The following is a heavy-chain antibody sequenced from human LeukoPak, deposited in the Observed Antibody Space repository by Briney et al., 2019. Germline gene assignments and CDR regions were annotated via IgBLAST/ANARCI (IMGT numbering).Heavy chain of an antibody. D-gene: IGHD6-13*01. V-gene: IGHV3-23*01. CDR2: ISGSGGST. J-gene: IGHJ4*02. CDR3: ARGLGSSSWYLTLEGGYYFDY. CDR1: GFTFSSYA. Sequence: GGSLRLSCGASGFTFSSYAMSWVRQPPGKGLDWVAAISGSGGSTYYADSVKGRFTVSRDNAKNSLYLQMNSLRAEDTAVYYCARGLGSSSWYLTLEGGYYFDYWGQGTLVTVSS.